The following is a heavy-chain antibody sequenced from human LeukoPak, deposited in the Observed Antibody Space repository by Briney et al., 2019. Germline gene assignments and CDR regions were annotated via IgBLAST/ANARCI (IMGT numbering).Heavy chain of an antibody. CDR3: VRDPPQQLARLGFDY. CDR1: GYTFPNYG. V-gene: IGHV1-18*01. Sequence: GASVTVSCTASGYTFPNYGISWVRQAPGQGLEWMGWISAYDGNTDYAQKFRGRFTMTTDTPTSTAYMELRSLTSDDTAVYYCVRDPPQQLARLGFDYWGQGTLVTVSS. D-gene: IGHD6-13*01. CDR2: ISAYDGNT. J-gene: IGHJ4*02.